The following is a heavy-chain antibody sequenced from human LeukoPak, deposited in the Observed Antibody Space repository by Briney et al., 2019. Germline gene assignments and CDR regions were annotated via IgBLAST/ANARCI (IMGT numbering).Heavy chain of an antibody. CDR3: AKDHAADY. V-gene: IGHV3-30*02. D-gene: IGHD2-15*01. CDR2: IRYDGSNK. J-gene: IGHJ4*02. CDR1: GFSFNSYS. Sequence: GGSLRLSCVASGFSFNSYSMNWVRQAPGKGLEWVAFIRYDGSNKYYADSVKGRFTISRDNSKNTLYLQMNSLRAEDTAVYYCAKDHAADYWGQGTLVTVSS.